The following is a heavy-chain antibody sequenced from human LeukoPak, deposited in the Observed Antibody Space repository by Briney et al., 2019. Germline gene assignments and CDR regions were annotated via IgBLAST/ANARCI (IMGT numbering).Heavy chain of an antibody. D-gene: IGHD3-22*01. V-gene: IGHV4-38-2*01. CDR3: ARLDDSSGYPMNY. Sequence: PSETLSLTCAVSGYSISSGYYWGWIRQPPGKGLEWIGCIYHGGSTYYNPSLKSRVTISVDTSKNQFSPKLSSVTAADTAVYYCARLDDSSGYPMNYWGQGTLVTVSS. CDR2: IYHGGST. J-gene: IGHJ4*02. CDR1: GYSISSGYY.